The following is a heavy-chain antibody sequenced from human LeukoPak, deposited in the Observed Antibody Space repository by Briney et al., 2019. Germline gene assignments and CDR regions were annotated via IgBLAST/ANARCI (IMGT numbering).Heavy chain of an antibody. Sequence: SETLSLTCTVSGGSISSSSYYWGWIRQPPGKGLEWIGSIYYSGSTYYDPSLKSRVTISVDTSKNQFSLKLSSVTAADTAVYYCARVAITIFGVVASDAFDIWGQGTMVTVSS. CDR3: ARVAITIFGVVASDAFDI. CDR2: IYYSGST. V-gene: IGHV4-39*07. D-gene: IGHD3-3*01. J-gene: IGHJ3*02. CDR1: GGSISSSSYY.